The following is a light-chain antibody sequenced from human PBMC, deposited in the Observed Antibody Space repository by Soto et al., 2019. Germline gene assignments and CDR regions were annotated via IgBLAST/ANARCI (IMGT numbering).Light chain of an antibody. J-gene: IGKJ1*01. CDR3: QQYNHYWT. CDR2: KAS. V-gene: IGKV1-5*03. Sequence: IQVTQSPSSLSASVGDRVTITCRASQSINIWLAWYQQKPGRAPKLLIYKASTLESGVPSRFSGSRSGTEFTLTISSLQPDDFATYYCQQYNHYWTFGQGTKV. CDR1: QSINIW.